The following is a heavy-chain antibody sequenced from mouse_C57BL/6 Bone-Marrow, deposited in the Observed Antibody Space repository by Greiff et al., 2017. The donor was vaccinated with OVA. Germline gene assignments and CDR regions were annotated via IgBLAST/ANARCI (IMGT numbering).Heavy chain of an antibody. J-gene: IGHJ1*03. CDR2: IDPETGGT. CDR1: GYTFTDYE. Sequence: QVQLLQSGAELVRPGASVTLSCKASGYTFTDYEMHWVKQTPVHGLEWIGAIDPETGGTAYNQKFKGKAILTADKSSSTAYMELRSLTSEDSAVYYCTRCYYGSSYWYFDVWGTGTTVTVSS. V-gene: IGHV1-15*01. CDR3: TRCYYGSSYWYFDV. D-gene: IGHD1-1*01.